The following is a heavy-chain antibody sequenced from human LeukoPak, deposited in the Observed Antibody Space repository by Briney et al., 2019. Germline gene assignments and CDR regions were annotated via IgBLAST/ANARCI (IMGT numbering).Heavy chain of an antibody. CDR3: ARAAYSGGWVRRTSDH. CDR1: GDSINSGDHY. CDR2: INHSGTT. D-gene: IGHD6-19*01. J-gene: IGHJ4*02. V-gene: IGHV4-30-4*01. Sequence: SQTLSLTCTVSGDSINSGDHYWSWIRQPPGNSLEWIGYINHSGTTYYNPSLKSRVIISMDTSKYQFSLKLNSVTAADSAVYYCARAAYSGGWVRRTSDHWGQGTLVTVSS.